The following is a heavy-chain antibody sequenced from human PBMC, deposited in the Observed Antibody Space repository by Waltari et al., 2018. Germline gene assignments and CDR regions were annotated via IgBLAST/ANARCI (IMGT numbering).Heavy chain of an antibody. Sequence: QVQLVQSGAEVKRPGASVKVSCKASGYSFTGYYIHWVRQAPGQGLEWMGWINPNTGDTKYAQKFQGRVTMTRDTSINTAYMDLSGLRSDDTAVYHCARQRSGYVGFDDWGQGTLVTVSS. CDR3: ARQRSGYVGFDD. CDR1: GYSFTGYY. CDR2: INPNTGDT. D-gene: IGHD5-12*01. V-gene: IGHV1-2*02. J-gene: IGHJ4*01.